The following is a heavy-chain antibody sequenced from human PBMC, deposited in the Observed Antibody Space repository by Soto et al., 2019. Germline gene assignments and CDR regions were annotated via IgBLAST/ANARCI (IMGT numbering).Heavy chain of an antibody. CDR3: ARDQDSSWCSATFRYYYYGMDV. Sequence: QVQLQESGPGLVKPSQTLSLTCTVSGGSISSGGYYWSWIRQHPGKGLEWIGYIYYSGSTYYNPSLKSRVTTAVDTAKSERSLKLSSVTAADTAVYYCARDQDSSWCSATFRYYYYGMDVWGQGTTVTGSS. D-gene: IGHD6-13*01. CDR1: GGSISSGGYY. CDR2: IYYSGST. V-gene: IGHV4-31*03. J-gene: IGHJ6*02.